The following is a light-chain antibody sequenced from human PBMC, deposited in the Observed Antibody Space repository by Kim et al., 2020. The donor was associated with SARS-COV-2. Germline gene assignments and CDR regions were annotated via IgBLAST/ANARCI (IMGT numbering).Light chain of an antibody. CDR3: QQYGSSPWT. V-gene: IGKV3-20*01. CDR1: QSVASTS. Sequence: SPGESATRSCRASQSVASTSLGWYQQRPGQAPRLLIYSTSKRATGIPDRFSGSGSGTDFTLTISRLEAQDFAVYYCQQYGSSPWTFGQGTKVDIK. CDR2: STS. J-gene: IGKJ1*01.